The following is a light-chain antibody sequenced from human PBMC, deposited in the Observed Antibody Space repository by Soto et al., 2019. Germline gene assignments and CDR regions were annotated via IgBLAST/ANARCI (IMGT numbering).Light chain of an antibody. CDR2: DES. Sequence: DIQMTQSPSSLSASVGDRVTITCQASQDISNYLNWYQQKLGKAPKLLIYDESNLETGAPSRFSGSGSGTDFTFTISSLQPEDIATYYCQQYSHLITFGQGTRLEI. CDR3: QQYSHLIT. V-gene: IGKV1-33*01. CDR1: QDISNY. J-gene: IGKJ5*01.